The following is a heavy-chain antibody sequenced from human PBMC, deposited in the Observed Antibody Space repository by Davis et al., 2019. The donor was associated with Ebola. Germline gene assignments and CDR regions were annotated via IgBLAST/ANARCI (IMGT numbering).Heavy chain of an antibody. V-gene: IGHV3-33*01. CDR2: TWYEGNNK. CDR3: AREVTSGNFWGYFDL. Sequence: GESLKISCEASGFTFSTYGMHWLRQAPGKGLEWVAVTWYEGNNKFYAESVEGRFTISADNSKNSLYLQMDSLRAEDTAVYYCAREVTSGNFWGYFDLWGQGTPVTVSS. D-gene: IGHD3-3*01. J-gene: IGHJ4*02. CDR1: GFTFSTYG.